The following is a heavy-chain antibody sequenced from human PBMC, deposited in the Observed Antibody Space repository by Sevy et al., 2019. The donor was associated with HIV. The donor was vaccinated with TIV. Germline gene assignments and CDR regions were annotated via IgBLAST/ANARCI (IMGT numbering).Heavy chain of an antibody. CDR2: VFTSGST. D-gene: IGHD6-19*01. CDR1: GGSISSGDYY. J-gene: IGHJ4*02. CDR3: ARGVAVAGSFAFDY. Sequence: SETLSLTCAVSGGSISSGDYYWNWIRQHPGKGLMWIGYVFTSGSTYYNPSLKSRLIISGDTSKNQFSLRLSSVTAADTAGYYCARGVAVAGSFAFDYWGQGTLVTVSS. V-gene: IGHV4-31*11.